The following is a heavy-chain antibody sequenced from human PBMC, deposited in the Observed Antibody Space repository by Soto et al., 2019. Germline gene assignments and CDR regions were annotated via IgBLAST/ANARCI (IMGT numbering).Heavy chain of an antibody. Sequence: SETLSLTCTVSGGSISSGGYYWSWIRQHPGKGLEWIGYIYYSGSTYYNPSLKSRVTISVDTSKNQFSLKLSSVTAADTAVYYCARNYYDSSGPANNWFDPWGKGTLVTVSS. CDR1: GGSISSGGYY. CDR2: IYYSGST. D-gene: IGHD3-22*01. V-gene: IGHV4-31*03. J-gene: IGHJ5*02. CDR3: ARNYYDSSGPANNWFDP.